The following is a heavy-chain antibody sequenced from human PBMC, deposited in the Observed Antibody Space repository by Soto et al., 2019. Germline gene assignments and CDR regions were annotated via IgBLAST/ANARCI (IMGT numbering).Heavy chain of an antibody. CDR2: INAGNGNT. Sequence: QVKLVHSGAELTKPGASVKVSFKASGYPFTSYAMHWVRQAPGQSLEWMGWINAGNGNTTYSQKCQGRVTITRDTSTSLASMELSSLRSEDTALYYCARTSGDDLYDYWGQGTLVTVSS. V-gene: IGHV1-3*01. CDR3: ARTSGDDLYDY. D-gene: IGHD2-21*02. CDR1: GYPFTSYA. J-gene: IGHJ4*02.